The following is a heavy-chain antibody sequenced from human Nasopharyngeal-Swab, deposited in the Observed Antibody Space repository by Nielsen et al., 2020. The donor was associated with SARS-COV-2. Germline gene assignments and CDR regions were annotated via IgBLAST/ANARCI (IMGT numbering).Heavy chain of an antibody. CDR3: ARGSPRSGMDV. CDR1: GGSFSGYY. CDR2: INHSGST. Sequence: SETLSLTCAVYGGSFSGYYWSWIRQPPGKGLEWIGEINHSGSTNYNPSLKSRVTISVDTSKNQFSLKLSSMAAADTAVYYCARGSPRSGMDVWGQGTTVTVSS. J-gene: IGHJ6*02. V-gene: IGHV4-34*01.